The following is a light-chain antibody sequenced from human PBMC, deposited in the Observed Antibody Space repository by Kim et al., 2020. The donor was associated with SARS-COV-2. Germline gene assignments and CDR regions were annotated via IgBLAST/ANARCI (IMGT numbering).Light chain of an antibody. Sequence: VALGQTVSITCQGASLRSYFASWYQQKPGQAPVLVIFGQNNRPSGIPDRFSGSYSGNTASLTITGTQAGDEADYYCNSRDSNDNVVFGGGTQLTVL. V-gene: IGLV3-19*01. CDR3: NSRDSNDNVV. CDR2: GQN. J-gene: IGLJ2*01. CDR1: SLRSYF.